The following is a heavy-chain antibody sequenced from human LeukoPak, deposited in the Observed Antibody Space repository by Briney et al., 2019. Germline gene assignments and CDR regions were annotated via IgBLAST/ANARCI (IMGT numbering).Heavy chain of an antibody. CDR2: IWYDGTNK. D-gene: IGHD2-8*01. CDR1: GFTFSSYG. V-gene: IGHV3-33*03. Sequence: QPAGSLRLSCAAPGFTFSSYGMHWVRQAPGKGLERLAVIWYDGTNKYYAAPVKGRFTISRDNSKNTLYLQMNSLRAEDTAVYYCAKDEAARLVYGNFDNWGQGTLVTVSS. CDR3: AKDEAARLVYGNFDN. J-gene: IGHJ4*02.